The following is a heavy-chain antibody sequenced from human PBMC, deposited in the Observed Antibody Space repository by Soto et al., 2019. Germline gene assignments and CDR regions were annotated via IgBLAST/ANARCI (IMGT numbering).Heavy chain of an antibody. Sequence: HDPGQGLEWMGGIIPIFGTANYAQKFQGRVTITADESTSTAYMELSSLRSEDTAVYYCARGRTVTTDAFDIWGQGTMVTVSS. CDR3: ARGRTVTTDAFDI. V-gene: IGHV1-69*01. CDR2: IIPIFGTA. D-gene: IGHD4-17*01. J-gene: IGHJ3*02.